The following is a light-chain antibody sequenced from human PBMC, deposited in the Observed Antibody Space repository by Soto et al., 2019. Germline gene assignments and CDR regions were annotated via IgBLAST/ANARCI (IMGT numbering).Light chain of an antibody. Sequence: IGLTPSPVTLPLAPLPQSTLSCMASESVSSIYVAWYQQKPGQAPTLLIYGASTRATGIPDRFSGSGSGTDFTLTSDILEPEDCAVYYCQQSRNPTTFGHGTKVDIK. CDR3: QQSRNPTT. J-gene: IGKJ3*01. CDR1: ESVSSIY. V-gene: IGKV3-20*01. CDR2: GAS.